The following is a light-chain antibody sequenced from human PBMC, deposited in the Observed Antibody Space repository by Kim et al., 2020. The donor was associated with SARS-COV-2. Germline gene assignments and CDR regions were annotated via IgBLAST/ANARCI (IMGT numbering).Light chain of an antibody. CDR3: QHYNNWPPWT. J-gene: IGKJ1*01. CDR2: GAS. V-gene: IGKV3-15*01. Sequence: EVVLTQSPATLSLSPGERATLSCRASQSVSNYLAWYQQKPGHAPRLLIYGASNRATGIPARFSGSGSGTEFTLTISGLESEDFAVYYCQHYNNWPPWTFGQGTRVDIK. CDR1: QSVSNY.